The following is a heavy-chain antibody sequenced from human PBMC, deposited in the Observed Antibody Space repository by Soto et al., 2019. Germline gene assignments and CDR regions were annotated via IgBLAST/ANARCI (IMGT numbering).Heavy chain of an antibody. CDR3: ARGRGTNSFEVDI. CDR2: ISSTSSSI. V-gene: IGHV3-48*01. J-gene: IGHJ3*02. CDR1: GFTFSTYS. D-gene: IGHD2-2*01. Sequence: EVQLVESGGGLVQPGGSLRLSCAASGFTFSTYSMNWVRQAPGKGLEWFSYISSTSSSIYYADSVKGRFTISRDNAKSSLYLQMNSLRAEDTAVYYCARGRGTNSFEVDIWGQGTLVTVSS.